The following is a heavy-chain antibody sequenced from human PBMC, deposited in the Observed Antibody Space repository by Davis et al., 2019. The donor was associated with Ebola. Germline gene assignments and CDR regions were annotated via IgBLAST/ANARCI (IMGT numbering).Heavy chain of an antibody. V-gene: IGHV4-31*03. Sequence: SETLSLTCTVSGGSISSGNYYWSWIRQHPGKGLEWIGYIYDSGTTYYNPSLMSRVTISGDTSKNQFSLKLSSVTAADTAVYYCARHWSSSSGFDYWGQGTLVTVSS. CDR3: ARHWSSSSGFDY. CDR1: GGSISSGNYY. D-gene: IGHD6-6*01. CDR2: IYDSGTT. J-gene: IGHJ4*02.